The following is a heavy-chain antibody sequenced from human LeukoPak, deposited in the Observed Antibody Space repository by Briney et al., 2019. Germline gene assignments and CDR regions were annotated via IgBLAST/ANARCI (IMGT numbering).Heavy chain of an antibody. V-gene: IGHV1-3*01. CDR1: GYTFTSYA. Sequence: ASVKVSCKASGYTFTSYAMHWVRQAPGQRLEWMGWINAGNGNTKYSQKFQGRVTITRDTSASTAYMELSSLRSEDTAVYYCARDWDTGIVGATEIRNYYGMDAWGQGTTVTVSS. CDR3: ARDWDTGIVGATEIRNYYGMDA. CDR2: INAGNGNT. J-gene: IGHJ6*02. D-gene: IGHD1-26*01.